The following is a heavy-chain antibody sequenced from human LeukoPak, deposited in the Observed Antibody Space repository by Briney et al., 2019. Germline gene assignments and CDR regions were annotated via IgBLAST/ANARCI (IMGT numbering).Heavy chain of an antibody. D-gene: IGHD2-21*02. Sequence: SQTLSLTCTVSGGSISSGGYYWSWIRQHPGKGLEWIGYIYYRGSTYYNPSLKSRVTISVDTSKNQFSLKLSSVTAADTAVYYCARVPNCGGDCYLIWFDPWGQGTLVTVSS. V-gene: IGHV4-31*03. J-gene: IGHJ5*02. CDR2: IYYRGST. CDR3: ARVPNCGGDCYLIWFDP. CDR1: GGSISSGGYY.